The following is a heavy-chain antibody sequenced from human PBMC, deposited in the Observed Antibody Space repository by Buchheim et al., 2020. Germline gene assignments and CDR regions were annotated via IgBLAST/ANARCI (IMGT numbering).Heavy chain of an antibody. V-gene: IGHV3-15*01. CDR2: IKSKTDVGTK. J-gene: IGHJ4*02. D-gene: IGHD6-19*01. CDR1: GFTFSNAW. CDR3: AFSPYSSGWYGEVFDY. Sequence: EVQLVESGGGLVKPGGSLRLSCAASGFTFSNAWMSWVRQAPGRGLEWVGRIKSKTDVGTKDYAAPVKGRFTIPRDDSKTTLYLQMNSLKTEDTAVYYCAFSPYSSGWYGEVFDYWGQGTL.